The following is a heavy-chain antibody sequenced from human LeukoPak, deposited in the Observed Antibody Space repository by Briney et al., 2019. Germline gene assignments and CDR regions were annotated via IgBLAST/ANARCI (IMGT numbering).Heavy chain of an antibody. V-gene: IGHV3-23*01. CDR1: GFTFSSYA. CDR2: ISGSGGST. CDR3: AKAYGWEMATINLGY. Sequence: PGGSLRLSCAASGFTFSSYAMSWVRQAPGKGLEWVSAISGSGGSTYYADSVKGRFTISRDNSKNMLSLQMNSLRAEDTAVYYCAKAYGWEMATINLGYWGQGTLVTVSS. J-gene: IGHJ4*02. D-gene: IGHD5-24*01.